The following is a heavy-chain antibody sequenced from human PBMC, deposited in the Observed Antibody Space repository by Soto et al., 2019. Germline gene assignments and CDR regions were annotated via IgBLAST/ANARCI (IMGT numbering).Heavy chain of an antibody. D-gene: IGHD3-3*01. CDR1: GFSLSTSGLG. V-gene: IGHV2-5*01. J-gene: IGHJ3*02. CDR2: IYWNDDK. CDR3: AYSLKFLGPYDFWSCYYFGAFDI. Sequence: QITLKESGPTLVKPTQTFTLTCTFSGFSLSTSGLGVGWIRQPPGKALEWLALIYWNDDKRYSPSLKSRLTINKDTSKNQVVLTMTNMDPVDTATYYCAYSLKFLGPYDFWSCYYFGAFDIWGQGTMVTVSS.